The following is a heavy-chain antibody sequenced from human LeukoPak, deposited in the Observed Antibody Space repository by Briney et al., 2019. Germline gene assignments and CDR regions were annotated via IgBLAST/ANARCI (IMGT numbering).Heavy chain of an antibody. V-gene: IGHV1-58*01. CDR3: ARGIAAAGTDPFDY. J-gene: IGHJ4*02. D-gene: IGHD6-13*01. Sequence: SVKVSCKSSGFSFSNSAVQWVRQARGQRLEWIGWIIVGSGTTNYAQSLQGRLTITRDMSTNTAYMELSRLRSDDTAVYYCARGIAAAGTDPFDYWGQGTLVTVSS. CDR1: GFSFSNSA. CDR2: IIVGSGTT.